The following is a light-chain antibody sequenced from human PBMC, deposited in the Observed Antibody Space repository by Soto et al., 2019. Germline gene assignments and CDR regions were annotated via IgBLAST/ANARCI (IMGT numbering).Light chain of an antibody. V-gene: IGLV2-8*01. Sequence: QSVLTQPASVSGSPGQSITISCTGTSSDIGSYNIVSWYQQHPGKAPKVMIYEANKRPSGVPDRFSGSKSGNTASLTVSGLQAEDAADYYCNSYAGSNNVVFGGGTKLTVL. CDR1: SSDIGSYNI. CDR2: EAN. CDR3: NSYAGSNNVV. J-gene: IGLJ2*01.